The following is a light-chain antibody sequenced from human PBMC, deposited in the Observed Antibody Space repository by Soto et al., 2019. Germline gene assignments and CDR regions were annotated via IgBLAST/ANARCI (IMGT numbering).Light chain of an antibody. CDR2: AAS. CDR1: QSISFY. V-gene: IGKV1-39*01. J-gene: IGKJ5*01. CDR3: QQSYSTPPIT. Sequence: DIQMTQSPSSLSASVGDRVTITCRASQSISFYLNWYQQKPGKAPKLLIYAASSLQSGVPSRFSGSGSGTDFTLTISSLQPADFATYSCQQSYSTPPITFGQGTRLEIK.